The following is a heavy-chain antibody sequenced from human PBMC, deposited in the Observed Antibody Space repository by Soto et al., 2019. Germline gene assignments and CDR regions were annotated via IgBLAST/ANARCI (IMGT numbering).Heavy chain of an antibody. J-gene: IGHJ3*02. V-gene: IGHV3-48*03. CDR2: MSTTGYRT. CDR1: GFSVSAYE. D-gene: IGHD4-17*01. Sequence: EVQLVESGGGLVQPGGSLRLSCAASGFSVSAYEMDWVRQAPGKGLEWVSFMSTTGYRTYYPDSVKGRFTISRDNAKNSLYLQMDSLRAEDTAVYYCTREGDGGNTDAVDMWGQGTMVTVSS. CDR3: TREGDGGNTDAVDM.